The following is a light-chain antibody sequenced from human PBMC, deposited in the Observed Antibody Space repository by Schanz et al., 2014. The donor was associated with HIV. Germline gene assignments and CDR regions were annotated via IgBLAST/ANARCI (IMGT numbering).Light chain of an antibody. CDR3: QQYNTLSRT. CDR1: QSVRSN. CDR2: RAS. J-gene: IGKJ1*01. Sequence: DILMTQSPATLSVSPGERVTLSCRAGQSVRSNLAWYQHKPGQAPRLLIYRASTGATGVPARFSGSGSETEFTLTISGLQPDDFATYYCQQYNTLSRTFGPGTKVE. V-gene: IGKV3-15*01.